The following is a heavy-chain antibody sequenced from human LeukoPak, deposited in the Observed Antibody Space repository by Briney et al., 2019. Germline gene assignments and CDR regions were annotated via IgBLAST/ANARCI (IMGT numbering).Heavy chain of an antibody. D-gene: IGHD3-3*01. J-gene: IGHJ4*02. CDR1: GFSFSGYS. CDR3: VRDSSWSFDY. CDR2: IGSGNTNNM. V-gene: IGHV3-48*01. Sequence: GGSLRLSCAASGFSFSGYSMNWVRRAPGKGLEWISYIGSGNTNNMKYADSVKGRFSISRDNAQKSVYLQMNSLRVEDTAVYYCVRDSSWSFDYWGQGTLVTVSS.